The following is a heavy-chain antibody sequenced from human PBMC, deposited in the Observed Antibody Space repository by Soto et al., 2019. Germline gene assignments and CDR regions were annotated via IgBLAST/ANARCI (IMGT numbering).Heavy chain of an antibody. CDR2: INGHGTTT. Sequence: EVQLLGSGGGLVQPGGSLRLSCVASGFTFSSYVMSWVRQAPGKGLEWVSTINGHGTTTYYADSVKGRFIISRDNSKNSLYLQMNSLRAEDTAVYYCARVPDLDYCSKTSCLYYFDYWGQGALVTVSS. J-gene: IGHJ4*02. CDR1: GFTFSSYV. CDR3: ARVPDLDYCSKTSCLYYFDY. D-gene: IGHD2-2*01. V-gene: IGHV3-23*01.